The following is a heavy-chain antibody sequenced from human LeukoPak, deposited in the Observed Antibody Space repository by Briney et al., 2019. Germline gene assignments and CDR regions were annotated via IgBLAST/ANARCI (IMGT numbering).Heavy chain of an antibody. Sequence: SETLSLTCAVYGGSFSGYYWSWIRQPPGKGLERIGEINHSGSTNYNPSLKSRVTISVDTSKNQFSLKLSSVTAADTAVYYCARARLGRKYYFDYWGQGTLVTVSS. V-gene: IGHV4-34*01. CDR1: GGSFSGYY. CDR3: ARARLGRKYYFDY. CDR2: INHSGST. D-gene: IGHD5/OR15-5a*01. J-gene: IGHJ4*02.